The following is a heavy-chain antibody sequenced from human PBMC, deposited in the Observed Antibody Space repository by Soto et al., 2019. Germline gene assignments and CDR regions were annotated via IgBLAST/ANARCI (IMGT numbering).Heavy chain of an antibody. Sequence: QITLKESGPTLVKPTQTLTLTCTFSGFSLSTSGVGVGWIRQPPGKALEWLALIYWDDDKRYSPSLKNRVTITKDTSKNQVVLTMTNMDPRDTATYYCAHSPVVGGIWDYWGQGTLVTVSS. CDR1: GFSLSTSGVG. D-gene: IGHD1-26*01. CDR3: AHSPVVGGIWDY. V-gene: IGHV2-5*02. CDR2: IYWDDDK. J-gene: IGHJ4*02.